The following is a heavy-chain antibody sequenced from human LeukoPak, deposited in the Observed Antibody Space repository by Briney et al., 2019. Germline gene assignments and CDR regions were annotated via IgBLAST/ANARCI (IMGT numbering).Heavy chain of an antibody. CDR1: GYSISSCYY. Sequence: SETLSLTCAVSGYSISSCYYWGWIRQPPGKGLGWIGSIYHSGSTYYNPSLKSRVTISVDTSKNQFSLKLSSVTAADTAVYYCARDRELLWFGELSEYYYMDVWGKGTTVTVSS. J-gene: IGHJ6*03. V-gene: IGHV4-38-2*02. D-gene: IGHD3-10*01. CDR3: ARDRELLWFGELSEYYYMDV. CDR2: IYHSGST.